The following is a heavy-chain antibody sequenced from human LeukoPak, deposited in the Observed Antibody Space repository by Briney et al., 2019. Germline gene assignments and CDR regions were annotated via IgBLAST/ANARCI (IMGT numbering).Heavy chain of an antibody. J-gene: IGHJ3*02. D-gene: IGHD6-13*01. CDR3: ARRGSSSWYAFDI. V-gene: IGHV4-4*09. CDR2: IYTSGST. Sequence: SETLSLTCTVSGGSISSYYWSWIRQPPGKGLEWIGYIYTSGSTNYNPSLKSRVTISVDTSKNQFSLKLSSVTAADTAVYYRARRGSSSWYAFDIWGQGTMVTVSS. CDR1: GGSISSYY.